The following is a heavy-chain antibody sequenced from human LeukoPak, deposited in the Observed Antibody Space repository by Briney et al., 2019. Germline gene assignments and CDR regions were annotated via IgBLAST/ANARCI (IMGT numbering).Heavy chain of an antibody. CDR2: INSDGINT. CDR3: AARRLTVTTEIDY. V-gene: IGHV3-74*01. Sequence: SGGSLRLSCAASGFTFSNYWMHWVRQAPGKGLVWVSRINSDGINTSYADSVKGRFTISRDNSKNTVYLQMNSLRPEDTAVYYCAARRLTVTTEIDYWGQGTLVTVSS. J-gene: IGHJ4*02. CDR1: GFTFSNYW. D-gene: IGHD4-17*01.